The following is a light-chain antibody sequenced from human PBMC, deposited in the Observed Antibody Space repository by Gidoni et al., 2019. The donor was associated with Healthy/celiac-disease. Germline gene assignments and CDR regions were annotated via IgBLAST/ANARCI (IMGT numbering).Light chain of an antibody. CDR1: QSVSSY. V-gene: IGKV3-11*01. CDR2: DAS. J-gene: IGKJ4*01. Sequence: EIVLTQSPATLSLSPGERATLSCRASQSVSSYLAWYQQKPGQAPRLLIYDASNRATGIPARFSGSGSGTDFTPTISSLEPADFAVYFCQQRSNWVFGGGTKVEIK. CDR3: QQRSNWV.